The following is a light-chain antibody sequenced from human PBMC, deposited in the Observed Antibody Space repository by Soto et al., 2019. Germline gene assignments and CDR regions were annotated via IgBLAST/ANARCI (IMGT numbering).Light chain of an antibody. CDR3: QQLNSYPRT. CDR2: AAS. J-gene: IGKJ1*01. V-gene: IGKV1-9*01. Sequence: DIQLTQSPSFLSASVGDRVTITCRASQGISSNLAWYQQKPGKAPNLLFYAASALESGVPSRFSGTGSGTYFTLTISSLQPEDFATYYCQQLNSYPRTFGPGTKVEIK. CDR1: QGISSN.